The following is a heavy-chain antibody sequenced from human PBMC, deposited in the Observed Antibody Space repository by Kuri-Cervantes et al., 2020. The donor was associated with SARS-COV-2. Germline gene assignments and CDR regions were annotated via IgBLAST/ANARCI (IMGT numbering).Heavy chain of an antibody. V-gene: IGHV4-34*01. CDR3: ARVGLGYGDYVWYYYYYMDV. Sequence: SETLSLTCAVYGGSFSGYYWSWIRQPPGKGLEWIGEINHSGSTNYNPSLKSRVTISVDTSKNQFSLKLSSVTAADTAVYYCARVGLGYGDYVWYYYYYMDVWGKGTTVTV. J-gene: IGHJ6*03. D-gene: IGHD4-17*01. CDR2: INHSGST. CDR1: GGSFSGYY.